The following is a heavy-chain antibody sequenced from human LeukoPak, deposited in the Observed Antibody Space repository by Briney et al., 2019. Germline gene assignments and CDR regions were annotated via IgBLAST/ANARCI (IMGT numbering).Heavy chain of an antibody. Sequence: PSETLSLTCTVSGASMSVTNYYWGWIRQPPGKGLEWIGSIYYSGTTYYNPSLRSRVTISVDTSKNQSSLEVISVTAADTAVYYCARWPRAYYYDSSGYYRGFDYWGQGTLVTVSS. D-gene: IGHD3-22*01. J-gene: IGHJ4*02. CDR3: ARWPRAYYYDSSGYYRGFDY. CDR2: IYYSGTT. V-gene: IGHV4-39*01. CDR1: GASMSVTNYY.